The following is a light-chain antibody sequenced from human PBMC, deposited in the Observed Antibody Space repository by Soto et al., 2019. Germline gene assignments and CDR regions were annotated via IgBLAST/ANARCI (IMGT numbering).Light chain of an antibody. CDR1: QSISSW. J-gene: IGKJ1*01. Sequence: DIQMTQSPSSLSASVGDRVTITFRASQSISSWLAWFQQKPGKAPRLLIYDVSTLESGVPSRFSGSGSGTKFTLTISGLQPDDFATYYCQQYSSSWTFGQGTKVDIK. CDR2: DVS. V-gene: IGKV1-5*01. CDR3: QQYSSSWT.